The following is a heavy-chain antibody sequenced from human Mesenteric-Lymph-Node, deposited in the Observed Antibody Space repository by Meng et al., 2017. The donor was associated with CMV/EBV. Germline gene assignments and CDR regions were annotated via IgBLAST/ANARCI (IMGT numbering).Heavy chain of an antibody. CDR2: IYCDDDQ. V-gene: IGHV2-5*02. CDR3: ANITCSSTHYPTFFDY. D-gene: IGHD2-2*01. Sequence: FSFTTSEVAVCWLRQPPGALLWWLALIYCDDDQRCHSLLSSRLTITKDTSKHQVVITVTILAPVATATYCCANITCSSTHYPTFFDYWGPGTLVTVSS. CDR1: FSFTTSEVA. J-gene: IGHJ4*02.